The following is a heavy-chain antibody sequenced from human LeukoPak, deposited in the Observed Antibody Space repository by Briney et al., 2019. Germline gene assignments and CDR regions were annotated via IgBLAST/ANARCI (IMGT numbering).Heavy chain of an antibody. V-gene: IGHV1-69*04. D-gene: IGHD2-2*01. CDR2: VIPLLGTE. CDR1: GGTFSSHA. J-gene: IGHJ6*03. CDR3: ARGRYCSSTSCSDYYYYYMDV. Sequence: SVKVSCTASGGTFSSHAVSWVRQAPGQGPEWMGRVIPLLGTEHYAQGFRARLTITADKSTSTAYMELSSLTSEDTAVYYCARGRYCSSTSCSDYYYYYMDVWGKGTTVTVSS.